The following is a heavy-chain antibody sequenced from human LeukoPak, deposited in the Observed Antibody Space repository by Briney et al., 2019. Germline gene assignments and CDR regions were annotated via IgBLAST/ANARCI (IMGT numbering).Heavy chain of an antibody. Sequence: GESLKISCQGSGYSFTSYWIAWVRQMPGKGLEWMGIIYPGDSETRYSPSFQGQVTMSAGKSISTAYLQWSSLKASDTAMYYCASHIRSSSKNYFDYWGQGTLVTVSS. D-gene: IGHD6-6*01. CDR1: GYSFTSYW. CDR2: IYPGDSET. CDR3: ASHIRSSSKNYFDY. J-gene: IGHJ4*02. V-gene: IGHV5-51*01.